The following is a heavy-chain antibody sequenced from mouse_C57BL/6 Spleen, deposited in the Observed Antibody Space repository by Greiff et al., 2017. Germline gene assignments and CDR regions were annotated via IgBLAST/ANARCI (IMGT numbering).Heavy chain of an antibody. Sequence: QQRPGQGLEWIGRIHPSDSDTNYNQKFKGKATLTVDKSSSTAYMQLSSLTSEDSAVYYCAIDELGAMDYWGQGTSVTVSS. J-gene: IGHJ4*01. V-gene: IGHV1-74*01. CDR2: IHPSDSDT. CDR3: AIDELGAMDY.